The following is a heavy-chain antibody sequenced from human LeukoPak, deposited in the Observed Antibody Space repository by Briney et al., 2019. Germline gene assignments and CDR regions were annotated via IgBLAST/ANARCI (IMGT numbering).Heavy chain of an antibody. J-gene: IGHJ4*02. CDR1: GFTLSSYA. D-gene: IGHD1-26*01. CDR3: ARDLGGATDY. V-gene: IGHV3-30-3*01. CDR2: ISYDGSNK. Sequence: GGSLRLSCAASGFTLSSYAMHWVRQAPGKGLEWVAVISYDGSNKYYADSVKGRFTISRDNSKNTLYLQMNSLRAEDTAVYYCARDLGGATDYWGQGTLVTVSS.